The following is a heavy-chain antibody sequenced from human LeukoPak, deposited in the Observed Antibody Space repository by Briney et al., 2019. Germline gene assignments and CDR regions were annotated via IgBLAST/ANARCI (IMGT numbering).Heavy chain of an antibody. V-gene: IGHV4-30-4*08. CDR1: GGSISSGDYY. Sequence: SETLSLTCTVSGGSISSGDYYWSWIRQPPGKGLEWIGYIYYSGSTYYNPSLKSRVTISVDTSKNQFSLKLSSVTAADTAVYYCASGKWLLEVGYYFDYWGQGTLVTVSS. CDR3: ASGKWLLEVGYYFDY. J-gene: IGHJ4*02. D-gene: IGHD3-22*01. CDR2: IYYSGST.